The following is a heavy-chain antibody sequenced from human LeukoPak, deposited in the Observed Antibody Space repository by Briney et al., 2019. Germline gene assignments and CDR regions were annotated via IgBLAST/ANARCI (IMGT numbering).Heavy chain of an antibody. D-gene: IGHD3-22*01. CDR2: INHSGST. CDR1: GGSISSSSYY. Sequence: SETLSLTCTVSGGSISSSSYYWGWIRQPPGKGLEWIGEINHSGSTNYNPSLKSRVTISVDTSKNQFSLKLSSVTAADTAVYFCARGPPTDYYDSSGFYYVFDYWGQGTLVTVSS. J-gene: IGHJ4*02. CDR3: ARGPPTDYYDSSGFYYVFDY. V-gene: IGHV4-39*07.